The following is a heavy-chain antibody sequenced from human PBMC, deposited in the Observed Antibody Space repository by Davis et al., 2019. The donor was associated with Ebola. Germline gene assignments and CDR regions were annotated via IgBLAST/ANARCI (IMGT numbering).Heavy chain of an antibody. CDR1: GGSISSSNW. J-gene: IGHJ6*02. D-gene: IGHD3-3*01. CDR3: ARVDFWSGYYYYYYGMDV. CDR2: IYHSGST. Sequence: SETLSLTCAVSGGSISSSNWWSWVRPPPGKGLEWIGEIYHSGSTNYNPSLKSRVTISVDTSKNQFSLKLSSVTAADTAVYYCARVDFWSGYYYYYYGMDVWGQGTTVTVSS. V-gene: IGHV4-4*02.